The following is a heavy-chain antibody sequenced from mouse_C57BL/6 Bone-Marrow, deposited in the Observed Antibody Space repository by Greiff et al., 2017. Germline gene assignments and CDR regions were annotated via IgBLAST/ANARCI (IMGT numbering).Heavy chain of an antibody. D-gene: IGHD1-1*01. Sequence: QVQLKQSGAELARPGASVKISCKASGFTFTSYTMHWVKQRPGQGLEWIGYINLSSGYTKYNQKFKDKATMTADKSSSTAYMQLSSLTSEDSAVYYCALLLGYYFDYWGQGTTLTVSS. V-gene: IGHV1-4*01. CDR2: INLSSGYT. J-gene: IGHJ2*01. CDR1: GFTFTSYT. CDR3: ALLLGYYFDY.